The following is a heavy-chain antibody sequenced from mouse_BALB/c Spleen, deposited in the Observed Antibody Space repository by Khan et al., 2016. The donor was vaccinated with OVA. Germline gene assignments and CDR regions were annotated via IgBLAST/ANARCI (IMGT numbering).Heavy chain of an antibody. CDR3: ARDGYYFDY. D-gene: IGHD2-2*01. CDR1: GFSLTSFG. V-gene: IGHV2-9*02. CDR2: ICAGGST. Sequence: QVQLKQSGPGLVAPSRSLSIPCTASGFSLTSFGVSWVRQPPGKGLEWLGVICAGGSTNYNEALMCRLSISRDNAKSEVFLKMNSLQTDDTAMYYCARDGYYFDYWGQGTTLTVSS. J-gene: IGHJ2*01.